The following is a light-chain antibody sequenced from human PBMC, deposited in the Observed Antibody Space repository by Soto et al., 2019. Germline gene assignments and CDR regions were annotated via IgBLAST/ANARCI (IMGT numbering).Light chain of an antibody. V-gene: IGLV2-14*02. CDR2: NVY. Sequence: SPMTQPASVSVSPGQSITSSFTGTSGDVGNYNLVSWYQQHPGKAPRLMIYNVYNRPSGVSHRFSGSKSGDTASLTISGLQAEDEADYYCTSYTRSPPFYVFGTGTKVTGL. CDR3: TSYTRSPPFYV. CDR1: SGDVGNYNL. J-gene: IGLJ1*01.